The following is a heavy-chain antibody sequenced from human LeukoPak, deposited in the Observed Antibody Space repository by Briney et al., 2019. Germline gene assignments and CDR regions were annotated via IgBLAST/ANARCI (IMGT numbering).Heavy chain of an antibody. CDR3: ATLTAMGYYYYYGMDV. Sequence: GGSLRLSCAASGFTFRSYCMNWVRQAPGKGLEWVSSISSSSNYINYADSVKGRFTISRDNAKNSLYLQMNSLRAEDTAVYYCATLTAMGYYYYYGMDVWGQGTTVTVSS. CDR2: ISSSSNYI. D-gene: IGHD2-21*02. V-gene: IGHV3-21*01. CDR1: GFTFRSYC. J-gene: IGHJ6*02.